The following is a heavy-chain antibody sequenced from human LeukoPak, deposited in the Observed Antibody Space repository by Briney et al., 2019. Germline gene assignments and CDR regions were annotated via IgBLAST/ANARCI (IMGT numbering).Heavy chain of an antibody. CDR1: GYTFTGYY. V-gene: IGHV1-2*02. Sequence: ASVNVSCKASGYTFTGYYMHWVRQAPGQGLEWMGWINPNSGGTNYAQKFQGRVTMIRDTSIRAAYMELSRLRSDDTAVYYCASSGSGIPLYDYWRQGTLVSVSS. D-gene: IGHD3-10*01. CDR3: ASSGSGIPLYDY. CDR2: INPNSGGT. J-gene: IGHJ4*02.